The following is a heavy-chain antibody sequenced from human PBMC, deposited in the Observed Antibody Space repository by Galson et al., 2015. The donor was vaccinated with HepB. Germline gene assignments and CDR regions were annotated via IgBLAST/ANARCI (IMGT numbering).Heavy chain of an antibody. CDR2: INWNGGST. CDR1: GFTFDDYG. Sequence: SLRLSCAASGFTFDDYGMSWVRQAPGKGLEWVSGINWNGGSTGYADSVKGRFTISRDNAKNSLYLQMNSLRAEDTALYHCARGGSGSIYYYYYYMDVWGEGTTVTVSS. CDR3: ARGGSGSIYYYYYYMDV. J-gene: IGHJ6*03. D-gene: IGHD1-26*01. V-gene: IGHV3-20*01.